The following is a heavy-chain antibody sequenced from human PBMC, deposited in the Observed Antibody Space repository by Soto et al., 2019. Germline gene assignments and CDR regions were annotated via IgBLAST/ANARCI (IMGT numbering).Heavy chain of an antibody. D-gene: IGHD2-2*01. CDR3: AKVAGDCSSTSCYESFDD. J-gene: IGHJ4*02. CDR2: ISGSGGST. Sequence: PGGSLRISCAASGFTFSSYAMSWVRQAPRKGLEWVSAISGSGGSTYYADSVKGRFTISRDNSKNTLYLQMNSLRAEDTAVYYCAKVAGDCSSTSCYESFDDWGQGTLVTVSS. CDR1: GFTFSSYA. V-gene: IGHV3-23*01.